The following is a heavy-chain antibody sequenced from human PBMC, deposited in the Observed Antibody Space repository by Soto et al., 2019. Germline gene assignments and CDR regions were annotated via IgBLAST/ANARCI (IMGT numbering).Heavy chain of an antibody. CDR1: GGSIISVNYY. D-gene: IGHD1-1*01. J-gene: IGHJ4*02. CDR3: ASGWQDLTGTYDY. Sequence: SVTLCVTCRVSGGSIISVNYYWHWIRKHPGKGLEWIGYIFYSGSNYYNPSLKSRVTISVDTSKSQFSLKLGSVTAADTAVYYCASGWQDLTGTYDYWGQGTLVTVSS. V-gene: IGHV4-31*03. CDR2: IFYSGSN.